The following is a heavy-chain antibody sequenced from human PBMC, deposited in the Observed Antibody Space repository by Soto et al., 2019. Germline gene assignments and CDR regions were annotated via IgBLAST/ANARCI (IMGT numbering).Heavy chain of an antibody. D-gene: IGHD2-15*01. CDR3: AHRPQSHTGYCSGSGCRWFDP. J-gene: IGHJ5*02. Sequence: SGPTLVNPTQTLTLTCTFSGFSLSTSGVGVGWIRQPPGKALEWLALIYWDDDKRYTPSLKTRLTITKDTSKNQVVLKMTNMDPVDTATYYCAHRPQSHTGYCSGSGCRWFDPWGQGTLVTVSS. CDR1: GFSLSTSGVG. V-gene: IGHV2-5*02. CDR2: IYWDDDK.